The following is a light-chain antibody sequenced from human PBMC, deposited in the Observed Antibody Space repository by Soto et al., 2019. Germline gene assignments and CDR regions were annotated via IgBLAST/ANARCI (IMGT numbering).Light chain of an antibody. J-gene: IGKJ5*01. Sequence: ERVMTQSPHTLSFYPLNIATLSCRASQSLTNSYIAWYQVKPGQAPRLLIYDTSSRATGIPDRFSGSGSGTDFTLTITRLEPEDFAVFYCQQYGTSEIIFGQGTRLEIK. CDR2: DTS. CDR1: QSLTNSY. V-gene: IGKV3-20*01. CDR3: QQYGTSEII.